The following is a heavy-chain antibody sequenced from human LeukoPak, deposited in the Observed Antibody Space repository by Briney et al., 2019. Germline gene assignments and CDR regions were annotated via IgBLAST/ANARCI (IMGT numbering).Heavy chain of an antibody. J-gene: IGHJ5*02. D-gene: IGHD4-17*01. CDR1: GFTFSSYA. CDR2: ISGSGGST. Sequence: GGSLRLSSAASGFTFSSYAMSWVRQAPGKGLEWVSAISGSGGSTYYADSVKGRFTVSRDNSKNTLYLQMNSLRAEDTPVYYCAKPPGGTTPSKWLDPWGQGTLVTVSS. CDR3: AKPPGGTTPSKWLDP. V-gene: IGHV3-23*01.